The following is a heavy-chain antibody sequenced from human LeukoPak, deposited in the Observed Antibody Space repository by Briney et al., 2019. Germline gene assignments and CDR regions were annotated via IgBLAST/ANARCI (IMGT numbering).Heavy chain of an antibody. CDR2: IWYDGSNK. CDR3: ARDKYSGYGGGGGFDY. D-gene: IGHD5-12*01. CDR1: GFTFSSYG. V-gene: IGHV3-33*01. J-gene: IGHJ4*02. Sequence: GRSLRLSCAASGFTFSSYGMHWVRQAPGKGLEWVAVIWYDGSNKYYADSVKGRFTISRDNSKNTLYLQMSSLRAEDTAVYYCARDKYSGYGGGGGFDYWGQGTLVTVSS.